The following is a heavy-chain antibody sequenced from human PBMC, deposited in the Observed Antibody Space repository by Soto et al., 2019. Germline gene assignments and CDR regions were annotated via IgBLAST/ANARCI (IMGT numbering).Heavy chain of an antibody. CDR2: IYHSGGT. CDR1: GYSISSGYY. CDR3: AREDSDSSGYYVY. J-gene: IGHJ4*02. V-gene: IGHV4-38-2*02. D-gene: IGHD3-22*01. Sequence: PSETLSLTCAVSGYSISSGYYWGWIRQPPGKGLEWIGSIYHSGGTYYKPSLKSRVTISVDTSKNQFSLKLSSVTAADTAVYYCAREDSDSSGYYVYWGQGTQVPVCS.